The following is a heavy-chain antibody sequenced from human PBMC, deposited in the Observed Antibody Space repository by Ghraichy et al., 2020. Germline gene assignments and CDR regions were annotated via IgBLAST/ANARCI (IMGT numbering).Heavy chain of an antibody. Sequence: SETLSLTCTVSGGSISSSSYYWGWIRQPPGKGLEWIGSIYYSGSTYYNPSLKSRVTISVDTSKNQFSLKLSSVTAADTAVYYCARHGRIAAAVGAFDIWGQGTMVTVSS. J-gene: IGHJ3*02. CDR2: IYYSGST. D-gene: IGHD6-13*01. CDR3: ARHGRIAAAVGAFDI. CDR1: GGSISSSSYY. V-gene: IGHV4-39*01.